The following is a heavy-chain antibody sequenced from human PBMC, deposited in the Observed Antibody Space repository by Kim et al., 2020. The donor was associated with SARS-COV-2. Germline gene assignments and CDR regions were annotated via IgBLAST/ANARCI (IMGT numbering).Heavy chain of an antibody. D-gene: IGHD6-19*01. V-gene: IGHV3-9*01. CDR3: AKDIGGWSTFAS. Sequence: AYAPSVKGRIHIATNNAKNSLYLKMNRLRAEDTTLYYCAKDIGGWSTFASWGQGTLVTVSS. J-gene: IGHJ4*02.